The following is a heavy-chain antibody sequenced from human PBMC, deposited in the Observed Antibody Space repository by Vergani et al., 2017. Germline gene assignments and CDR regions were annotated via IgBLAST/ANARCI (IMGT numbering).Heavy chain of an antibody. V-gene: IGHV3-66*01. J-gene: IGHJ1*01. CDR1: GFTVSSNY. CDR3: AKNAYCSSTSCSPQRYFQH. D-gene: IGHD2-2*01. Sequence: EVQLVESGGGLVQPGGSLRLSCAASGFTVSSNYMSWVRQAPGKGLEWVSVIYSGGSTYYADSVKGRFTISRDNSKNKLYLQMNSLRAEDTAVYYCAKNAYCSSTSCSPQRYFQHWGQGTLVTVSS. CDR2: IYSGGST.